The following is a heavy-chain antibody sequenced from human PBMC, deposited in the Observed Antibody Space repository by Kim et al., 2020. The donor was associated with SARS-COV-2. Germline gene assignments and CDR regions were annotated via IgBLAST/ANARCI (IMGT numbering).Heavy chain of an antibody. D-gene: IGHD6-19*01. Sequence: SETLSLTCTVSGGSISSYYWSWIRQPPGKGLEWIGYMYYSGSTNYNPSLKSRVTISVDTSKNQFSLKVSSVTAADTAVYYCARSSGWYEDYWGQGTLVTVSS. CDR2: MYYSGST. J-gene: IGHJ4*02. V-gene: IGHV4-59*01. CDR3: ARSSGWYEDY. CDR1: GGSISSYY.